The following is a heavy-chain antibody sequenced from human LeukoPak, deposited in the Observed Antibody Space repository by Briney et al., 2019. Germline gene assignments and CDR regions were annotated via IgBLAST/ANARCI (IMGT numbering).Heavy chain of an antibody. CDR2: VSGSGGST. J-gene: IGHJ4*02. CDR3: AKRVSDRAHCGGDCYLVDY. CDR1: GFTFSSYA. Sequence: GGSLRLSCAASGFTFSSYAMSWVRQAPGKGLEWVSGVSGSGGSTYYADSVKGRFTISRDNSKNTLYLQMNSLRAEDTAVYYCAKRVSDRAHCGGDCYLVDYWGQGTLVTVSS. V-gene: IGHV3-23*01. D-gene: IGHD2-21*02.